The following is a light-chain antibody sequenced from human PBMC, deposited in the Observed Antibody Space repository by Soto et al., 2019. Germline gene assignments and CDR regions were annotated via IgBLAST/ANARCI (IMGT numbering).Light chain of an antibody. J-gene: IGKJ1*01. CDR2: GAS. CDR1: QSVSSSY. Sequence: EIVLTQSPGTLSLSPGERATLSCRASQSVSSSYLAWYQQKPGQAPRLLIYGASSRATGIPDRFSGSGSGTDFTLTISRLETADFAVYYCQQYGSSPKTFGQGTKVDI. V-gene: IGKV3-20*01. CDR3: QQYGSSPKT.